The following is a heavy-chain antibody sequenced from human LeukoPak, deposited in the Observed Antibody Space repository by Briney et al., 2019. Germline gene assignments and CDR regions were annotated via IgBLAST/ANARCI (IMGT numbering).Heavy chain of an antibody. CDR2: ISYDGSNK. V-gene: IGHV3-30*04. Sequence: GGSLRLSCAASGFTFSSYAMHWVRQAPGKGLKWVAVISYDGSNKYYADSVKGRFTLSRDNARNSLYLQMNSLRAEDTAVYYCARGHWGLDSWGQGTLVSVSS. CDR3: ARGHWGLDS. J-gene: IGHJ4*02. D-gene: IGHD7-27*01. CDR1: GFTFSSYA.